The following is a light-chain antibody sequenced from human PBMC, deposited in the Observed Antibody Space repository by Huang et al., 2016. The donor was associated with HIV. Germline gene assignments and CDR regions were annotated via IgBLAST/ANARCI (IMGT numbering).Light chain of an antibody. V-gene: IGKV1-39*01. CDR2: TTS. CDR3: QQSYNTPPT. CDR1: QSISNY. J-gene: IGKJ2*01. Sequence: DIQMDQYPSSLSASVGDRVTITCRASQSISNYLNWYQQKPGKAPKLLIFTTSFLQRGVPSRFSGRGSGTEFTLTISSLQPEDFATYYCQQSYNTPPTFGQGSKLDIK.